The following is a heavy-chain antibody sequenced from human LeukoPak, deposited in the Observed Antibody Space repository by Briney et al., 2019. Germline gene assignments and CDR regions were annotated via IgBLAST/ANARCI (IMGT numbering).Heavy chain of an antibody. V-gene: IGHV1-24*01. CDR1: GYTLTELS. CDR2: FDPEDGKT. CDR3: ATGCSGGSCPGWFDP. D-gene: IGHD2-15*01. J-gene: IGHJ5*02. Sequence: ASVKVSCKVSGYTLTELSMHWVRQAPGKGLEWMGGFDPEDGKTIYAQKFQGRVTMTEDTSTDTAYMELSSLRSEDTAVYYCATGCSGGSCPGWFDPWGQGTLVTVSS.